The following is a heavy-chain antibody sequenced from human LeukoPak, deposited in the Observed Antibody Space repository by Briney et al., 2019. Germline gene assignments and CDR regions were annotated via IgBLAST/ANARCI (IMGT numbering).Heavy chain of an antibody. Sequence: GGSLRLSCAASGFTLSNAWMNWVRQAPGKGLEWVGLIKSKTNGETRDYAAPVKGRFTISRDNSKNTLYLQMNSLRAEDTAVYYCARGPSGYHNTGGQGTLVTVSS. V-gene: IGHV3-15*01. CDR1: GFTLSNAW. CDR2: IKSKTNGETR. J-gene: IGHJ4*02. D-gene: IGHD5-12*01. CDR3: ARGPSGYHNT.